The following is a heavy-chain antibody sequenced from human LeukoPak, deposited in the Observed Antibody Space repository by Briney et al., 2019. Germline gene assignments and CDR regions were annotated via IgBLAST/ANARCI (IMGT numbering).Heavy chain of an antibody. J-gene: IGHJ4*02. CDR2: ISAYNDNT. Sequence: ASVKVSCKASGSTFTNYGITWVRQAPGQGLECMGWISAYNDNTNYAQKFQGRVTLTTDTSTSTAYMELRSLRSDDTAVYYCARGPHERSGYPDDWGQGTLVTVSS. CDR1: GSTFTNYG. D-gene: IGHD3-22*01. V-gene: IGHV1-18*01. CDR3: ARGPHERSGYPDD.